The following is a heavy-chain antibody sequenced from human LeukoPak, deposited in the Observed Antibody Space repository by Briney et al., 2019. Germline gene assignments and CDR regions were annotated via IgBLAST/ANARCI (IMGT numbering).Heavy chain of an antibody. V-gene: IGHV3-7*01. CDR1: GFTFSSNW. CDR3: AKRYYYDSSGYYLGNWFDP. D-gene: IGHD3-22*01. J-gene: IGHJ5*02. Sequence: PGGSLRLSCAASGFTFSSNWMSWVRQAPGKGLEWVANIKQDGSEKYYVDSVKGRFTISRDNAKNSVYLQMNSLRAEDTAVYYCAKRYYYDSSGYYLGNWFDPWGQGTLVTVSS. CDR2: IKQDGSEK.